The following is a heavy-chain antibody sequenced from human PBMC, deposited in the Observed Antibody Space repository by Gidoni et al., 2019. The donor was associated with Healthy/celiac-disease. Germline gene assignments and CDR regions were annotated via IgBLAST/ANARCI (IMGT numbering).Heavy chain of an antibody. CDR2: IYYSGST. CDR1: GGSIRSYY. V-gene: IGHV4-59*01. J-gene: IGHJ6*02. CDR3: ARTNFPGMDV. Sequence: QVHLQESCPGLVKPSETLPLTCPGSGGSIRSYYWSWIRQPPGKGLEWIGYIYYSGSTNYNPSLKSRVTISVDTSKNQFSLKLSSVTAADTAVYYCARTNFPGMDVWGQGTTVTVSS.